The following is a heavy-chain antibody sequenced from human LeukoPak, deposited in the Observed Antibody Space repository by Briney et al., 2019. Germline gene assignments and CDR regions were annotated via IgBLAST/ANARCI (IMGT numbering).Heavy chain of an antibody. V-gene: IGHV1-46*01. CDR3: ARDSRETYYYDSRWGADAFDI. CDR1: GFTFTSYY. CDR2: INPSGGST. D-gene: IGHD3-22*01. Sequence: ASVKVSCKASGFTFTSYYMHWVRQAPGQGLEWMGIINPSGGSTSYAQKFQGRVTMTRDTSTSTVYMELSSLRSEDTAVYYCARDSRETYYYDSRWGADAFDIWGQGTMVTVS. J-gene: IGHJ3*02.